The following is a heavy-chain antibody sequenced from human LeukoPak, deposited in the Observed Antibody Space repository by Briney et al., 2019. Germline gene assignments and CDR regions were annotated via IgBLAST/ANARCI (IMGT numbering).Heavy chain of an antibody. J-gene: IGHJ4*02. CDR1: GFTVSSNY. V-gene: IGHV3-53*01. CDR2: IYSGGST. D-gene: IGHD2-15*01. Sequence: PGGSLRLSCAASGFTVSSNYMSWVRQAPGKGLEWVSVIYSGGSTYYADSVKGRFTISRDNSKNTLYLQMNSLRAEDTAVYYCARGCGGNCYLNDYWGQGTLVTVSS. CDR3: ARGCGGNCYLNDY.